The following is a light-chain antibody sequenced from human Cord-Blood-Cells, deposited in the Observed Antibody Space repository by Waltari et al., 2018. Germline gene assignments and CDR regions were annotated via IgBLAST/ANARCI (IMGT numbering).Light chain of an antibody. CDR2: DVS. CDR1: SSAFGGYSS. Sequence: SALTQPSSVSGSPGKSVAISCTGTSSAFGGYSSPSWYQQHPGKAPTLMIYDVSKRPSGVPDRFSGSKSGNTASLTISRLQAEDEADYYCCSYAGSYTYVFGTGTKVTVL. V-gene: IGLV2-11*01. J-gene: IGLJ1*01. CDR3: CSYAGSYTYV.